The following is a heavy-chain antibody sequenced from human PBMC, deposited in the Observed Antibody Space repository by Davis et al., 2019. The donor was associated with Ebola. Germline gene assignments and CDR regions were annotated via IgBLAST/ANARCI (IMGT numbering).Heavy chain of an antibody. J-gene: IGHJ6*02. V-gene: IGHV4-34*01. D-gene: IGHD5-12*01. Sequence: SETLSLTCAVYGGSFSGYYWSWIRQPPGKGLEWIGEINHSGSTNYNPSLKSRVTISVDTSKNQFSLKLISVTAADTAVYFCAKLRYSGYDFSGGQYYGMDVWGQGTTVTVSS. CDR2: INHSGST. CDR3: AKLRYSGYDFSGGQYYGMDV. CDR1: GGSFSGYY.